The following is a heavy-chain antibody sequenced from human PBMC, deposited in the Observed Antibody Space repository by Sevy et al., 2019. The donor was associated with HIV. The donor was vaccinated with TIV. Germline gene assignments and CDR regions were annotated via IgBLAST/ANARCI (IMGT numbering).Heavy chain of an antibody. Sequence: GGSLRLSCAASGFTFRSYAMNWVRQAPGKGLEWVSAISHSGGSTYYADSVKGRFTISRDNSKNTLYLQMNSLRAEDTAVYYCAKGTLVVPAVIYYYYGMDVWGQGTTVTVSS. CDR3: AKGTLVVPAVIYYYYGMDV. CDR2: ISHSGGST. D-gene: IGHD2-2*02. CDR1: GFTFRSYA. V-gene: IGHV3-23*01. J-gene: IGHJ6*02.